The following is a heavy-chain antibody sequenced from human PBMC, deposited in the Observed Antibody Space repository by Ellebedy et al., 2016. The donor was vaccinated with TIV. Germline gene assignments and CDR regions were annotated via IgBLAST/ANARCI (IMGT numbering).Heavy chain of an antibody. CDR2: ISADGGDT. CDR1: GNTFTRQG. V-gene: IGHV1-18*01. J-gene: IGHJ5*02. Sequence: AASVKVSCKAYGNTFTRQGISWVRQAPGQGLEWVGWISADGGDTNYAQNLQDRVTLTTDTSTRTSYMELRTLKSDDTAVYYCTRGLWGGPGSWGQGTLLTVSS. D-gene: IGHD3-16*01. CDR3: TRGLWGGPGS.